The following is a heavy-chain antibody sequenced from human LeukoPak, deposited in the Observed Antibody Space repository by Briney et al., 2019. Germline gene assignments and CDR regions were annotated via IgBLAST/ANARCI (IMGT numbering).Heavy chain of an antibody. V-gene: IGHV3-15*01. Sequence: GGSLRLSGAVSGLSFRDAWLCWVRQAPGKGLEWIGRTIGGDGPADYAAPVKGRFTISRDYSKDTMYLHMNSLKTEDTAVYYCTWMATVVTVDIWGQGTLVTVSS. CDR1: GLSFRDAW. CDR2: TIGGDGPA. J-gene: IGHJ4*02. D-gene: IGHD4-23*01. CDR3: TWMATVVTVDI.